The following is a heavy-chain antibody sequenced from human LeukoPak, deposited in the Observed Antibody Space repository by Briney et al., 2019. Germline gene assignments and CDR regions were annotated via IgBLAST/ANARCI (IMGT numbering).Heavy chain of an antibody. CDR1: GGSISSYY. CDR2: IYYSGST. V-gene: IGHV4-59*01. J-gene: IGHJ4*02. Sequence: PSETLSLTCTVSGGSISSYYWSWIRQPPGKGLEWIGYIYYSGSTNYNPSLKSRVTISVDTSKNQFSLKLSSVTAADTAVYYCALLSIAAALVPGPAFDYWGQGTLVTVSS. D-gene: IGHD6-13*01. CDR3: ALLSIAAALVPGPAFDY.